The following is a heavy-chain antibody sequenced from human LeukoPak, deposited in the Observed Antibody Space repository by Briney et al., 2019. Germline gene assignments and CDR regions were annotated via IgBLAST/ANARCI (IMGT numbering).Heavy chain of an antibody. CDR3: ARDTRPRD. CDR2: IKEDGSEK. V-gene: IGHV3-7*01. J-gene: IGHJ4*02. CDR1: GFTFSNYW. Sequence: PGGSLRLSCAASGFTFSNYWRIWVRQAPGKGLEWVANIKEDGSEKYYVDSVKGRFTISRDNAKNSVYLQMNSLRVEDTAVYYCARDTRPRDWGQGTLVTVSS.